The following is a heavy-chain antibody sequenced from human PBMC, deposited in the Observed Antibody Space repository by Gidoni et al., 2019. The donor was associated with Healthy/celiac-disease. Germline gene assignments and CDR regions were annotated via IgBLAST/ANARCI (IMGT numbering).Heavy chain of an antibody. CDR1: GGTFSSYA. CDR3: ARVRREVQGVIQYYFDY. D-gene: IGHD3-10*01. J-gene: IGHJ4*02. V-gene: IGHV1-69*01. CDR2: IIPIFGTA. Sequence: QVQLVQSGAEVKKPGSSVKVSCKASGGTFSSYAISWVRQAPGQGLEWMGGIIPIFGTANYAQKFQGRVTITADESTSTAYMELSSLRSEDTAVYYCARVRREVQGVIQYYFDYWGQGTLVTVSS.